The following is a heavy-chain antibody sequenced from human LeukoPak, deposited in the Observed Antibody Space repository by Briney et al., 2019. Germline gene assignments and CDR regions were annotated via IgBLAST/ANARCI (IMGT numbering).Heavy chain of an antibody. J-gene: IGHJ3*01. CDR3: AKLIGYCTGGSCYHDNFDV. Sequence: GGSLRLSCTASGFTFSNYAMSWVRQAPGKGLEWVSALDGSGFFTVYGDSVKGRFTISRDNSKNTVYLKMRSLRAEDTALYYCAKLIGYCTGGSCYHDNFDVWGQGTMVTISS. D-gene: IGHD2-15*01. CDR1: GFTFSNYA. V-gene: IGHV3-23*01. CDR2: LDGSGFFT.